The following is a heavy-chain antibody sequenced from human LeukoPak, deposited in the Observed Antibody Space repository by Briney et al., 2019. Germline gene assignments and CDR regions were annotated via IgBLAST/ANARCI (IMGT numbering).Heavy chain of an antibody. J-gene: IGHJ4*02. V-gene: IGHV3-21*01. CDR3: ARGVLMVYASFDY. Sequence: GGSLRLSCAASGFTFSSYSMNWVRQAPGKGLEWVSSISSSSSYIYYADSVKGRFTISRDNAKNSLYLQMNSLGAEDTAVYYCARGVLMVYASFDYWDQGTLVTVSS. D-gene: IGHD2-8*01. CDR2: ISSSSSYI. CDR1: GFTFSSYS.